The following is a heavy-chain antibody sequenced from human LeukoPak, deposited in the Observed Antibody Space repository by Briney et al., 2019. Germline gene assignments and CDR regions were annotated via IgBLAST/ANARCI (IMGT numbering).Heavy chain of an antibody. D-gene: IGHD3-10*01. Sequence: PGGSLRLSCEASGFTFTTYSMTWVRQAPGKGLEWVSIISSGSSAIFSADALKGRFTISRDNSKNTLYPQMNSLRAEDTAVYYCARGEFGELKYWGQGTPVTVSS. CDR2: ISSGSSAI. V-gene: IGHV3-21*04. J-gene: IGHJ4*02. CDR1: GFTFTTYS. CDR3: ARGEFGELKY.